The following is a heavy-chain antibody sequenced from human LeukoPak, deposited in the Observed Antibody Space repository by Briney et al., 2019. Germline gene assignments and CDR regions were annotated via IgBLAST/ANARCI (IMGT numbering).Heavy chain of an antibody. CDR1: GGTFSSYA. CDR3: ARDRMVRGVIIGGAFDY. V-gene: IGHV1-69*05. D-gene: IGHD3-10*01. J-gene: IGHJ4*02. Sequence: SVKVSCKASGGTFSSYAISWVRQAPGQGLEWMGGIIPIFGTANYAQKFQGRVTITTDESTSTAYMELSSLRSEDTAVYYCARDRMVRGVIIGGAFDYWGQGTLVTVSS. CDR2: IIPIFGTA.